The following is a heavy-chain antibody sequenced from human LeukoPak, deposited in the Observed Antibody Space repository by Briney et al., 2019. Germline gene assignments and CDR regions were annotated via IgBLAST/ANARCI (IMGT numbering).Heavy chain of an antibody. CDR3: ARVEGFYCSSTSCPLDY. Sequence: PSETLSLTCTVSGGSISTYYWCWIRQPPGKGLEWIGCIYYSGSTNYNPSLKSRVTISVDTSKNQFSVKLSSVTAADTAVYYCARVEGFYCSSTSCPLDYWGQGTLVTVSS. D-gene: IGHD2-2*01. V-gene: IGHV4-59*01. CDR2: IYYSGST. J-gene: IGHJ4*02. CDR1: GGSISTYY.